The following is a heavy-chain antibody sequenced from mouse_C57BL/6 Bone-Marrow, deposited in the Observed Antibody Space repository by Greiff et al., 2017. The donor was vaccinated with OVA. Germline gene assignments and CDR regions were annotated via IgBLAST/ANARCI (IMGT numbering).Heavy chain of an antibody. CDR2: ISDGGSYT. CDR1: GFTFSSYA. J-gene: IGHJ2*01. Sequence: EVQLVESGGGLVKPGGSLKLSCAASGFTFSSYAMSWVRQTPEKRLEWVATISDGGSYTYYPDNVKGRFTISRDNAKNNLYLQMSHLKSEDTAMYYCARGREANWDDYFDYWGQGTTLTVSS. D-gene: IGHD4-1*01. V-gene: IGHV5-4*01. CDR3: ARGREANWDDYFDY.